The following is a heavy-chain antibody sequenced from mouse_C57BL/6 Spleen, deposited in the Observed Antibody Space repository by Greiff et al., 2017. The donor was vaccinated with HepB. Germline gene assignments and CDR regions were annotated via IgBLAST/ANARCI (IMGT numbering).Heavy chain of an antibody. CDR2: ISSGGSYT. CDR1: GFTFSSYG. Sequence: DVKLQESGGDLVKPGGSLKLSCAASGFTFSSYGMSWVRQTPDKRLEWVATISSGGSYTYYPDSVKGRFTISRDNAKNTLYLQMSSLKSEDTAMYYCARQGYSNYDFAYWGQGTLVTVSA. CDR3: ARQGYSNYDFAY. D-gene: IGHD2-5*01. V-gene: IGHV5-6*02. J-gene: IGHJ3*01.